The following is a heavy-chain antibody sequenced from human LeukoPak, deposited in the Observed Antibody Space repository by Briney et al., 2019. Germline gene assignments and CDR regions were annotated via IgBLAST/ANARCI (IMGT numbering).Heavy chain of an antibody. CDR3: AREPYDFWSAASVPGSYYMDV. Sequence: GGSLRLSCAASGFTSSSYEMNWVRQAPGKGLKWVSYISSSGSTIYYVDSVKGRFTISRDNAKNSLFLQMNSLRAEDTAIYYCAREPYDFWSAASVPGSYYMDVWGKGTTVTVSS. J-gene: IGHJ6*03. V-gene: IGHV3-48*03. CDR2: ISSSGSTI. CDR1: GFTSSSYE. D-gene: IGHD3-3*01.